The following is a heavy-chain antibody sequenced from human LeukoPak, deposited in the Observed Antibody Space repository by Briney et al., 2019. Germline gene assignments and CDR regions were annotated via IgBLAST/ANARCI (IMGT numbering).Heavy chain of an antibody. CDR1: GFTFSTYW. CDR3: ARDVKWGHFNY. J-gene: IGHJ4*02. CDR2: IREDGS. Sequence: PGGSLRFSCAASGFTFSTYWMSWVRQAPGKGLEWVASIREDGSDYVASMKGRFAISRDNAKNSLYLEMNSLRAEDTAVYYCARDVKWGHFNYWGQATLVTVSS. V-gene: IGHV3-7*01. D-gene: IGHD7-27*01.